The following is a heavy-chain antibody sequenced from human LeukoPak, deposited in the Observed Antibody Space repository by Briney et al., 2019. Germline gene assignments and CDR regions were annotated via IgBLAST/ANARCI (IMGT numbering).Heavy chain of an antibody. D-gene: IGHD6-19*01. Sequence: QPGRSLRLSCAASGFTFSSFGVHWVRQPPGKGLEWVSYISSGGTTMYYADSVKGRFTISRDNAKNSLYLQMNSLRAEDTAVYYCARDFGGVAGTWYDAFDIWGQGTMVTVSS. CDR3: ARDFGGVAGTWYDAFDI. V-gene: IGHV3-48*04. J-gene: IGHJ3*02. CDR2: ISSGGTTM. CDR1: GFTFSSFG.